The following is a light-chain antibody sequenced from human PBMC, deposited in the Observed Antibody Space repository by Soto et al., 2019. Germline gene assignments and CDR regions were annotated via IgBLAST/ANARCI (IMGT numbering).Light chain of an antibody. CDR1: NIGSKG. J-gene: IGLJ3*02. CDR3: QVWGRKGV. V-gene: IGLV3-21*04. CDR2: FDR. Sequence: SSELTQPPSVSVAPGKTARITCGGNNIGSKGVHWYQQEPGQAPVLVIYFDRERPSGIPERFTGSNSGNTATLTISRVEAGDEADYYCQVWGRKGVFGGGTKLTVL.